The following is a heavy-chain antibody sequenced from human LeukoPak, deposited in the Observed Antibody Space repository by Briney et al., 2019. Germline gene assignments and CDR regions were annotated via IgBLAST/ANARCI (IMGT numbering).Heavy chain of an antibody. CDR2: IYYSGST. V-gene: IGHV4-30-4*01. CDR1: GGSIRSGDYS. J-gene: IGHJ4*02. CDR3: ATDRARGGDSFNY. Sequence: SETLSLTCTVSGGSIRSGDYSWSWIRQPPGKGLEWIGYIYYSGSTYYNPSLKSRVTISGDTSKNQFSLNLSSVTAADTAVYYCATDRARGGDSFNYWGQGTLVTVSS. D-gene: IGHD3-10*01.